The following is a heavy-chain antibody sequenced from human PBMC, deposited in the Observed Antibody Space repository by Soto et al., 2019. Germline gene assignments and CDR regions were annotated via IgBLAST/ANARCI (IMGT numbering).Heavy chain of an antibody. CDR1: GGTFRNYP. CDR2: IFPLTDIP. V-gene: IGHV1-69*02. CDR3: ARGPLVVLNYFES. Sequence: QVQLVQSGTEVKKPGYSVKVSCKASGGTFRNYPINWVRQAPGQGLEWMGSIFPLTDIPDYAQNFQARLTIIADKSTSTAYMELSSLTSDDTAMYFCARGPLVVLNYFESWGQGTLVTVSS. J-gene: IGHJ4*02.